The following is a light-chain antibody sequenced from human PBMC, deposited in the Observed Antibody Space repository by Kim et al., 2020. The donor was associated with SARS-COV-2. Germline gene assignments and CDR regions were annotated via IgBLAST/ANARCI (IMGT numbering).Light chain of an antibody. CDR2: WAS. V-gene: IGKV4-1*01. Sequence: ATIHCKSIQSIYNPNNKNSMAWYHQKPGQPPKLLIYWASTRVWGVPDRVSGGGSGTDFSLTISSLQAEDVAIYYCQQYYNPPRTLGPGTKVDIK. CDR3: QQYYNPPRT. CDR1: QSIYNPNNKNS. J-gene: IGKJ1*01.